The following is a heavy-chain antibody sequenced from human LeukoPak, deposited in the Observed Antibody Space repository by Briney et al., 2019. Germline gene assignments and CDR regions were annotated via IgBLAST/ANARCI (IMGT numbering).Heavy chain of an antibody. CDR1: GFTFSSYA. D-gene: IGHD3-3*01. CDR2: ISGSGGST. Sequence: GGSLRLSCAASGFTFSSYAMSWVRQAPGKGLEWVSAISGSGGSTYYADSVKGRVTISRDNSKNTLYLQMKSLRAEDTAVYYCAKIGPYDFWSGYYPNWGQGTLVTVSS. V-gene: IGHV3-23*01. CDR3: AKIGPYDFWSGYYPN. J-gene: IGHJ4*02.